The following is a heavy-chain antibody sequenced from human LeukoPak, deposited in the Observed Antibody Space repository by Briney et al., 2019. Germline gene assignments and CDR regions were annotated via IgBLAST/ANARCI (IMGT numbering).Heavy chain of an antibody. CDR1: GLSVSSNY. V-gene: IGHV3-66*02. J-gene: IGHJ4*02. D-gene: IGHD3-10*01. Sequence: GGSLRRSCAASGLSVSSNYMSWVRQAPGKGLEWVSVIYSDGSTYYADSVKGRFTISRDNSKNTLYLQMNSLRVEDTAVYYCVRGMGVSMLYYFDYWGQGTLVTVSS. CDR2: IYSDGST. CDR3: VRGMGVSMLYYFDY.